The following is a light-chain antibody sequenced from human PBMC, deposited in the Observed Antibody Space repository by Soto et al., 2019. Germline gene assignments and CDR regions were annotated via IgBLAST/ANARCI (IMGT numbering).Light chain of an antibody. CDR3: SSYTVSLTRYV. CDR1: NSDVGNYNY. V-gene: IGLV2-14*01. Sequence: QSVLTQPASVSGTPGQSITISCPGTNSDVGNYNYVSWYQQHPGKAPKLMIYEVSNRPSGVSNRFSGSKSGTTASLTISGFQAEVEADYYCSSYTVSLTRYVFGTWTKVTVL. J-gene: IGLJ1*01. CDR2: EVS.